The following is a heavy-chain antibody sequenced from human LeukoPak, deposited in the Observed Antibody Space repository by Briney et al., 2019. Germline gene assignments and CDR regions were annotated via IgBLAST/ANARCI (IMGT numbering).Heavy chain of an antibody. CDR1: GYTFPNYG. D-gene: IGHD6-19*01. V-gene: IGHV1-18*04. J-gene: IGHJ4*02. CDR2: ISAYNGNT. CDR3: AVAVAGYFDY. Sequence: GASVTVSFKASGYTFPNYGISWVRQAPGQGLEGMGWISAYNGNTNYAQKLQGRVTMTTDTATSTAYIELRSLRSDDTAVYYCAVAVAGYFDYWGQGTLVSVCS.